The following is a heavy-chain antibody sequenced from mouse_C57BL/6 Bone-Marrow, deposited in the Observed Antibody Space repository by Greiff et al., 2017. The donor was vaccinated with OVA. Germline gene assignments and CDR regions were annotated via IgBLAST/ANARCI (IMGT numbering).Heavy chain of an antibody. CDR3: ASECGSRSYWYFDV. V-gene: IGHV7-3*01. J-gene: IGHJ1*03. CDR1: GFTFTDYY. Sequence: DVMLVESGGGLVQPGGSLSLSCAASGFTFTDYYMSWVRQPPGKALEWLGFIRNKANGYTTEYSASVKGRFTISRDNSQSILYLQMNALRAEDSATYYCASECGSRSYWYFDVWGTGTTVTVSS. CDR2: IRNKANGYTT. D-gene: IGHD1-1*01.